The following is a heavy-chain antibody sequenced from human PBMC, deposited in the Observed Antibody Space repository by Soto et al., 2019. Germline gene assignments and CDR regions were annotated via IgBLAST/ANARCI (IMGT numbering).Heavy chain of an antibody. J-gene: IGHJ4*02. Sequence: GESLKISCKGSGYSFAGYWITWVRQKPGKGLEWVGRIDPSDSQTYYSPSFRGHVTISATKSITTVFLQWSSLRASDTAMYYCARQIYDSDTGPTFQYYFESWGQGTPVTVSS. CDR3: ARQIYDSDTGPTFQYYFES. V-gene: IGHV5-10-1*01. CDR2: IDPSDSQT. D-gene: IGHD3-22*01. CDR1: GYSFAGYW.